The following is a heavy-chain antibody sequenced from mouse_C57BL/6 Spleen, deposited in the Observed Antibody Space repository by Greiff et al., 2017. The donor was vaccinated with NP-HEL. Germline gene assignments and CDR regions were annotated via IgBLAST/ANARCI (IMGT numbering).Heavy chain of an antibody. CDR2: INPGSGGT. V-gene: IGHV1-54*01. D-gene: IGHD2-4*01. CDR3: ARGGDYDGDY. CDR1: GYAFTNYL. Sequence: ESGAELVRPGTSVKVSCKASGYAFTNYLIEWVKQRPGQGLEWIGVINPGSGGTNYNEKFKGKATLTADKSSSTAYMQLSSLTSEDSAVYFCARGGDYDGDYWGQGTTLTVSS. J-gene: IGHJ2*01.